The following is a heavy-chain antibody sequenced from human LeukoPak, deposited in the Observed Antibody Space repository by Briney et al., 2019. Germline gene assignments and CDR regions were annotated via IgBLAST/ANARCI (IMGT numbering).Heavy chain of an antibody. CDR1: GGTFSSYA. D-gene: IGHD2-15*01. CDR3: ARARRYCSGGSCYSGGAFDI. J-gene: IGHJ3*02. CDR2: IIPILGIA. V-gene: IGHV1-69*04. Sequence: GASVKVSCKASGGTFSSYAISWVRQAPGQGLEWMGRIIPILGIANYAQKFQGRVTITADKSTSTAYMELSSLRSEDTAVYYCARARRYCSGGSCYSGGAFDIWGQGTMVTVSS.